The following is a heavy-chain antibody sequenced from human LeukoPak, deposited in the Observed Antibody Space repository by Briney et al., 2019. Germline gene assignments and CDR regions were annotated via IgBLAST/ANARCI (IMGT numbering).Heavy chain of an antibody. CDR1: RGTFSSYA. J-gene: IGHJ2*01. D-gene: IGHD3-22*01. V-gene: IGHV1-69*05. CDR3: AREAIRRPHYDSSGYFLARYFDL. Sequence: ASVKVSCKASRGTFSSYAISWVRQAPGQGLEWMGGIIPIFGTANYAQKFQGRVTITTDESTSTAYMELSSLRSGDTAVYYCAREAIRRPHYDSSGYFLARYFDLWGRGTLVTVSS. CDR2: IIPIFGTA.